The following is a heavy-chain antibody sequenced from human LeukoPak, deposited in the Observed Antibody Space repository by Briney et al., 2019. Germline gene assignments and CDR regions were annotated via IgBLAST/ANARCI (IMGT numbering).Heavy chain of an antibody. Sequence: SETLSLTCAVYGGSFSGYYWSWIRQPPGKGLEWIGEINHSGSTNYNPSLKSRVTISVDTSKNQFSLKLSSVTAADTAVYYCARAMYYYDSSGYRRGDFDYWGQGTLVTVSS. J-gene: IGHJ4*02. CDR1: GGSFSGYY. CDR2: INHSGST. CDR3: ARAMYYYDSSGYRRGDFDY. V-gene: IGHV4-34*01. D-gene: IGHD3-22*01.